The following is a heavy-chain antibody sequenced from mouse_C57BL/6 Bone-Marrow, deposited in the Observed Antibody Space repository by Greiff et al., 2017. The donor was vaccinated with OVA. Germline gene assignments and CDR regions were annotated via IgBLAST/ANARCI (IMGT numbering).Heavy chain of an antibody. CDR2: IDPETGGT. V-gene: IGHV1-15*01. CDR1: GYTFTDYG. J-gene: IGHJ1*03. D-gene: IGHD2-4*01. CDR3: TRKPFYYDYDEYFDV. Sequence: VQLQQSGAELVRPGASVTLSCKASGYTFTDYGMHWVKQTPVHGLEWIGAIDPETGGTAYNQKFKGKAKLTADKSSSTAYMDLRSLTPEDSAVSYCTRKPFYYDYDEYFDVWGTGTTVTVSS.